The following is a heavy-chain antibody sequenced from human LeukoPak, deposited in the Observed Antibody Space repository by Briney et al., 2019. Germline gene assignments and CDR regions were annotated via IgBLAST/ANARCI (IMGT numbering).Heavy chain of an antibody. CDR3: ARQTAAAVTLDY. V-gene: IGHV5-51*01. J-gene: IGHJ4*02. Sequence: GESLKISCKGSGYSFTSYWIGWVRQLPGKGLEWMGIIYPGDSDTRYSPSFQGQVAISVDKSISTAYLQWSSLKASDTAMYYCARQTAAAVTLDYWGQGTLVTVSS. CDR1: GYSFTSYW. D-gene: IGHD6-13*01. CDR2: IYPGDSDT.